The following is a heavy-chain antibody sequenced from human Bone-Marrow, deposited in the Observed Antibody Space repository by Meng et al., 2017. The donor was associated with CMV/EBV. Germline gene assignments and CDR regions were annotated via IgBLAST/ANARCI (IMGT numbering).Heavy chain of an antibody. V-gene: IGHV1-18*01. CDR2: INPSGGST. J-gene: IGHJ6*02. CDR1: GGTFSSYA. Sequence: ASVKVSCKASGGTFSSYAISWVRQAPGQGLEWMGIINPSGGSTNYAQKLQGRVTMTTDTSTSTAYMELRSLRSDDTAVYYCARDARAGYDFWSGYRPYYYYYGMDVWGQGTTVTVSS. D-gene: IGHD3-3*01. CDR3: ARDARAGYDFWSGYRPYYYYYGMDV.